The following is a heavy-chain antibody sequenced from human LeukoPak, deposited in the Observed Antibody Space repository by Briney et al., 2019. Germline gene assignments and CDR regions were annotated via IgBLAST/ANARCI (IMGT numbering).Heavy chain of an antibody. Sequence: GGSLRLSCAASGFTFSSYWMSWVRQAPGKGLEWVANIKQDGSEKYYVDSVKGRFTISRDNAKNSLYLQMNSLRAEDTAVYYCARDPSYGYVSFDYWGQGTLVTVSS. CDR2: IKQDGSEK. V-gene: IGHV3-7*01. CDR3: ARDPSYGYVSFDY. D-gene: IGHD5-18*01. CDR1: GFTFSSYW. J-gene: IGHJ4*02.